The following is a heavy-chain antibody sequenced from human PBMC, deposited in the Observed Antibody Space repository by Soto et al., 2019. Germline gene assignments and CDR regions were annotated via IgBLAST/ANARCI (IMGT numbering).Heavy chain of an antibody. V-gene: IGHV1-2*02. J-gene: IGHJ4*02. CDR1: AYTFTGYY. CDR3: ARDQFRDGYNYRGF. Sequence: ASVKVSCKASAYTFTGYYMHWVRQAPGQGLVGRVWINHNNGGTNYAQQFQGRVTMTRDTSISSAYMELSRLRSNDTAVYYCARDQFRDGYNYRGFWGQGTLVTVSS. D-gene: IGHD5-12*01. CDR2: INHNNGGT.